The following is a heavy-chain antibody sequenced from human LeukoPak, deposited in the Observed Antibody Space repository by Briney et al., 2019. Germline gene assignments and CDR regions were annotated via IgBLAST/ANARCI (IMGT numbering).Heavy chain of an antibody. V-gene: IGHV1-69*13. CDR1: GGTFSSYA. J-gene: IGHJ3*02. D-gene: IGHD3-22*01. CDR3: ARASASPTNSNSYYFETTKKNAFDI. Sequence: SVKVSCKASGGTFSSYAISWVRQAPGQGLEWMGGIIPIFGTANYAQKFQGRVTITADESTSTAYMELSSLRSEDMAVYYCARASASPTNSNSYYFETTKKNAFDIWGQGTMVTVSA. CDR2: IIPIFGTA.